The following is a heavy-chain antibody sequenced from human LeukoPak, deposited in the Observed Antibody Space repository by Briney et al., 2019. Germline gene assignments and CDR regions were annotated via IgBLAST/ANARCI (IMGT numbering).Heavy chain of an antibody. V-gene: IGHV3-30*02. CDR3: AKGEGDSTVTSRLFDY. CDR2: IQYDGSNK. J-gene: IGHJ4*02. CDR1: GFTLSGYG. Sequence: GGSLRLSCAASGFTLSGYGMTWVRQAPGKGLQWVALIQYDGSNKYYADSVKGRFTISRDNSKNTLYLQMNSLRAEDTAVYYCAKGEGDSTVTSRLFDYWGQGTLVTVSS. D-gene: IGHD4-17*01.